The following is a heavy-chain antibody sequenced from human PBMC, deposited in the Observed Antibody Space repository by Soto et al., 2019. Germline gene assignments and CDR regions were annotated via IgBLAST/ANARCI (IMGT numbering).Heavy chain of an antibody. V-gene: IGHV4-59*01. CDR1: GGSISSYY. D-gene: IGHD3-16*01. Sequence: SETLSLTCTVSGGSISSYYWSWIRQPPGKGLEWIGYIYYSGSTNYNPSLKSRVTISVDTSKNQFSLKLSSVTAADTAVYYCARVQNRALFGTSYYYGMDVWGQGTTVTVSS. J-gene: IGHJ6*02. CDR3: ARVQNRALFGTSYYYGMDV. CDR2: IYYSGST.